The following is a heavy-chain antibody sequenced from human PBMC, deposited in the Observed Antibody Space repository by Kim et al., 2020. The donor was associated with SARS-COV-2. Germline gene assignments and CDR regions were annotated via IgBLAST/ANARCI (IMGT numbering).Heavy chain of an antibody. CDR1: GFNFSSYG. D-gene: IGHD3-10*01. CDR2: ISYDGSNK. Sequence: GGSLRLSCAASGFNFSSYGMHWVRQAPGKGLEWVAVISYDGSNKYYADSVKGRFTISRDNSKNTLYLQMNSLRAEDTAVYYCSIIFEHYYGSGSLYYFDSWSQGTLLTVSS. J-gene: IGHJ4*02. V-gene: IGHV3-30*03. CDR3: SIIFEHYYGSGSLYYFDS.